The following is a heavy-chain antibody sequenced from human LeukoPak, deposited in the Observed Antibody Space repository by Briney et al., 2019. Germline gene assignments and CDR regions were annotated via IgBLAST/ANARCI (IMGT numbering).Heavy chain of an antibody. CDR3: ARSDGPTLAYCGGDCEHWVWFDP. Sequence: ASVKVSCKASGYTFTSYGISWVRQAPGQGLEWMGWISANNGSTNYAQKLQGRVTMTTDTSTSTAYMELRSLRSDDTAVYYCARSDGPTLAYCGGDCEHWVWFDPWGQGTLVTVSS. D-gene: IGHD2-21*02. J-gene: IGHJ5*02. V-gene: IGHV1-18*01. CDR1: GYTFTSYG. CDR2: ISANNGST.